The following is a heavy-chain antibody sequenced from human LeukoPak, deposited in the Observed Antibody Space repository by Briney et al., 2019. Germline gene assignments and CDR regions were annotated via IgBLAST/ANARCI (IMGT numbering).Heavy chain of an antibody. V-gene: IGHV1-24*01. CDR2: FDPEDGET. CDR1: GYTLTELS. D-gene: IGHD2-2*01. Sequence: GASVKVSCKVSGYTLTELSMHWVRQAPGKGLEWMGGFDPEDGETIYAQKFQGRVTMTEDTSTDTAYMELSSLRSEDTAVYYCARVWGSGYCSSTSCYPVFDYWGQGTLVTVSS. J-gene: IGHJ4*02. CDR3: ARVWGSGYCSSTSCYPVFDY.